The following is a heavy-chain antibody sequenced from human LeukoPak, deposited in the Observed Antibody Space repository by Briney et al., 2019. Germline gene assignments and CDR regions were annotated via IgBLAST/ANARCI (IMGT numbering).Heavy chain of an antibody. CDR2: ISYDGSNK. J-gene: IGHJ4*02. D-gene: IGHD6-19*01. CDR3: AREAVAGISFDY. Sequence: PGMSLRLSCAASGFTFSSYAMHGVRQAPGKGLEWVAVISYDGSNKYYADSVKGRFTISRDNSKNTLYLQMNSLRAEDTAVYYCAREAVAGISFDYWGQGTLVTVSS. V-gene: IGHV3-30-3*01. CDR1: GFTFSSYA.